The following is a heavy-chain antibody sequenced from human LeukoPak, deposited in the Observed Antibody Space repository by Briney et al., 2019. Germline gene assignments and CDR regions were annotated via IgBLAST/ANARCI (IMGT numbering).Heavy chain of an antibody. V-gene: IGHV3-21*01. CDR2: ISSSSSYI. Sequence: GGSLRLSCAASGFTFSSYSMNWVRQAPGKGLEWFSFISSSSSYIYYADSVKGRFTISRDNAKNSLYLQMNSLRAEDTAVYYCARAGYYYDSSGTEDYWGQGTLVTVSS. CDR1: GFTFSSYS. D-gene: IGHD3-22*01. J-gene: IGHJ4*02. CDR3: ARAGYYYDSSGTEDY.